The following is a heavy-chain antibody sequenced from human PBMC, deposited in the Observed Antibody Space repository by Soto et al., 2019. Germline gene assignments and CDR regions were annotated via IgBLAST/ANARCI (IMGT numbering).Heavy chain of an antibody. Sequence: GGSLRLSCAASGFTVSSYYMNWVRLVPEKGLEWVSVIYSSGPTFYADSVRGRFTISRDNSKNTLYLQMNSLRVEDTAVYYCARAFGGSYDYWGQGTLVTVSS. D-gene: IGHD1-26*01. J-gene: IGHJ4*02. V-gene: IGHV3-53*01. CDR1: GFTVSSYY. CDR2: IYSSGPT. CDR3: ARAFGGSYDY.